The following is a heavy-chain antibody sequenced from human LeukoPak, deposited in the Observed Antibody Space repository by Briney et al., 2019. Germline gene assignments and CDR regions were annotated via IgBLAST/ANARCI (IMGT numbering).Heavy chain of an antibody. CDR3: ARARSSWNFAD. CDR1: GGSISSYY. V-gene: IGHV4-59*01. D-gene: IGHD6-13*01. CDR2: IYYSGST. J-gene: IGHJ4*02. Sequence: SETLSLTCTVSGGSISSYYWSWIRQPPGKGLEWIGYIYYSGSTNYNPCLKSRVTISVDTSKNQFSLKLSSVTAADTAVYYCARARSSWNFADWGQGTLVTVSS.